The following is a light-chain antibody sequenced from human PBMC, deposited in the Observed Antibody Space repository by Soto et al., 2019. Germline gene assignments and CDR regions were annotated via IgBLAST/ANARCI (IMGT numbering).Light chain of an antibody. J-gene: IGKJ2*01. CDR3: QEFCASRRGS. CDR1: QPVSSNF. CDR2: GAS. Sequence: EVVLTQSPGTLSLFPGERATLSCRASQPVSSNFLAWYQQKPGQAPRLLIYGASSRATGIPDKFSGSGTGTDFSLTISRLETEDFAVYYCQEFCASRRGSFGQGTKLEIK. V-gene: IGKV3-20*01.